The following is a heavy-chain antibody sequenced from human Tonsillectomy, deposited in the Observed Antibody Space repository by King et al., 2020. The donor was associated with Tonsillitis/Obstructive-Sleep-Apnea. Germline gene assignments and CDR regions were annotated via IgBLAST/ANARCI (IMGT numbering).Heavy chain of an antibody. CDR3: AGAVVPAAPWTYWYFDL. CDR1: GFTFSDYY. Sequence: VQLVESGGGLVKPGGSLRLSCAASGFTFSDYYMSWIRQAPGKGREWVSYISSSSRYTNYADSLKGRFTISRDNAKNSLYLQMNSLRAEDTAVYYGAGAVVPAAPWTYWYFDLWGRGTLVTVSS. D-gene: IGHD2-2*01. V-gene: IGHV3-11*05. CDR2: ISSSSRYT. J-gene: IGHJ2*01.